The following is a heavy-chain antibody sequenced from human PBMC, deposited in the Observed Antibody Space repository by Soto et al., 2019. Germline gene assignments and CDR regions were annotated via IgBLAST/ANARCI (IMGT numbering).Heavy chain of an antibody. V-gene: IGHV5-51*01. CDR3: ARRSGEGLVSNDNWFDP. CDR2: IYPGDSDT. J-gene: IGHJ5*02. D-gene: IGHD3-16*01. Sequence: GESLKISCKGSGYSFTSYWIGWVRQMPGKGLEWMGIIYPGDSDTRYSPSFQGQVTISADKSISTAYLQWSSLKASDTAMYYCARRSGEGLVSNDNWFDPWGQGTLVTVSS. CDR1: GYSFTSYW.